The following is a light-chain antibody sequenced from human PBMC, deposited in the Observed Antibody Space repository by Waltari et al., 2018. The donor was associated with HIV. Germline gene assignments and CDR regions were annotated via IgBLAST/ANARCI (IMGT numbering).Light chain of an antibody. CDR1: QTISTY. V-gene: IGKV3-11*01. CDR2: DAS. Sequence: EIVLTQSPATLSLSPGERATLSCRANQTISTYLAWYQQRPGRAPRLLIYDASNGATGIPARFSGSGSGTDFTLTISSLEPEDFAVYCCQQRSSWPLTFGGGTRVDI. J-gene: IGKJ4*01. CDR3: QQRSSWPLT.